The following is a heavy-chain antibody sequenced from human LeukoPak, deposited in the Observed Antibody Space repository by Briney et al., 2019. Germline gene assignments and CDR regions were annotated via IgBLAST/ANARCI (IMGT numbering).Heavy chain of an antibody. V-gene: IGHV3-49*04. J-gene: IGHJ4*02. CDR1: GFIFGDYA. CDR3: TSDEAEDTSY. D-gene: IGHD1-26*01. CDR2: IRSKAYGGTA. Sequence: GGSLRLSCTGFIFGDYAMNWVRQAPGKGLGWVGVIRSKAYGGTAEYAASVKGRFTISRDESKSIAYLQMSSLKTEDTAVYYCTSDEAEDTSYWGQGTLVTVSS.